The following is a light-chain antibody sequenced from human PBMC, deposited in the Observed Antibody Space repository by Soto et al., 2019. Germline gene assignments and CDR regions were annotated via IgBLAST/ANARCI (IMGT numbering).Light chain of an antibody. CDR2: GAS. CDR1: QSVNIY. CDR3: QQYDDWLRLT. Sequence: IVMTQSPATLSVSPWERATLSCRSSQSVNIYLAWYQQKPGQAPRLLIFGASSRATGIPARFSGSGSGTEFNLTISSLQSEDFAVYFCQQYDDWLRLTFGGGTKVDI. V-gene: IGKV3D-15*01. J-gene: IGKJ4*01.